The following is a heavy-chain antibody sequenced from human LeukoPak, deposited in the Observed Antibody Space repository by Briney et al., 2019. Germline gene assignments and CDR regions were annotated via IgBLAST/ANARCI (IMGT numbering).Heavy chain of an antibody. V-gene: IGHV3-23*01. CDR2: ISGSGGST. J-gene: IGHJ4*02. CDR3: AKMLSYSSGWYQQDTPPY. D-gene: IGHD6-19*01. CDR1: GSTFSSYA. Sequence: GGSLRLSCAASGSTFSSYAMSWVRQAPGKGLEWVSAISGSGGSTYYADSVKGRFTISRDNSKNTLYLQMNSLRAEDTAVYYCAKMLSYSSGWYQQDTPPYCGQGTLVTVSS.